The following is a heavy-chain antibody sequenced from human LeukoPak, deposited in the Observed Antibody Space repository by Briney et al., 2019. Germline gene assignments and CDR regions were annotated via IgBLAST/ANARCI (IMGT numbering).Heavy chain of an antibody. D-gene: IGHD2-2*02. Sequence: ASVKVSCKASGYTFTSYGISWVRQAPGQGLEWMGWISAYNGNTNYAQKLQGRVTMTRNTSISTAYMELSSLRSEDTAVYYCALCSSTSCYTNWFDPWGQGTLVTVSS. V-gene: IGHV1-18*01. CDR3: ALCSSTSCYTNWFDP. J-gene: IGHJ5*02. CDR1: GYTFTSYG. CDR2: ISAYNGNT.